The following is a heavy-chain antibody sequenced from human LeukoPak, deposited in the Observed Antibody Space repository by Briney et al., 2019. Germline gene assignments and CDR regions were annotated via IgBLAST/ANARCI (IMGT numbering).Heavy chain of an antibody. D-gene: IGHD3-22*01. Sequence: SETLSLTCTVSGGSINGYSWTWIRQPPGKGLEWIGYIYCTGNSYYNPSLKSPVTISVDTSKNQFSLKLSSVTAADTAVYFCARGGGYYGSSVLYFNYWGQGTLVTVSS. V-gene: IGHV4-59*01. CDR3: ARGGGYYGSSVLYFNY. J-gene: IGHJ4*02. CDR2: IYCTGNS. CDR1: GGSINGYS.